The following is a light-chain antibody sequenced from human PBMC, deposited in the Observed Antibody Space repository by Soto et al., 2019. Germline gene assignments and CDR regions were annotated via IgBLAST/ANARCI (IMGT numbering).Light chain of an antibody. CDR2: DAS. J-gene: IGKJ2*01. V-gene: IGKV3-11*01. Sequence: EIVLTQSPATLSLSPGERATLSCRASQSVSSYVAWYQQKPGQAPRLLIYDASNRATGIPARFSGSGSVTDFTLTIRSLEPEDFAVYYCQQRSNWPPYTFGQGTKLEIK. CDR1: QSVSSY. CDR3: QQRSNWPPYT.